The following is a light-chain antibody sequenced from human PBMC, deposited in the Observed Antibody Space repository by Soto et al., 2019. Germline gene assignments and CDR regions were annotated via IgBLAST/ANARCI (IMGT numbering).Light chain of an antibody. CDR3: QSYDSSLINYV. CDR2: GSS. Sequence: QSALTQPPSVSVAPGQRVTISCTGSTSNIGADYDVHWYQQLPGTAPKLLIYGSSDRPSGVPDRFSGSKSGTSASLAITGLQAEDEADYYCQSYDSSLINYVFGTGTKVTV. V-gene: IGLV1-40*01. J-gene: IGLJ1*01. CDR1: TSNIGADYD.